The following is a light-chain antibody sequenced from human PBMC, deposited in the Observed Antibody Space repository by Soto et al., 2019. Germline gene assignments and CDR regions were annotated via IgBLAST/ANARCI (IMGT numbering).Light chain of an antibody. J-gene: IGLJ3*02. Sequence: QSVLTQSPSASASLGASVQLSCTLSSGHSTYAIAWHQQRPEKGPRYLMKLNSDGSHNKGDGIPDRFSGSSSGAERYLTISSLQSEDEADYYCQTWDTGIRVFGGGTKVTVL. CDR3: QTWDTGIRV. CDR1: SGHSTYA. CDR2: LNSDGSH. V-gene: IGLV4-69*01.